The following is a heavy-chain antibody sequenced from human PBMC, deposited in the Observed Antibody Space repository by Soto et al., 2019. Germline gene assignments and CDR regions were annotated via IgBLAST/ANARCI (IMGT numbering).Heavy chain of an antibody. CDR3: ARVRIPYGSDSNWFDP. J-gene: IGHJ5*02. CDR2: IIPIFGTA. CDR1: GGTFSSYA. D-gene: IGHD3-10*01. Sequence: SVKVSCKASGGTFSSYAICWVRQAPGQGLEWMGGIIPIFGTANYAQKFQGRVTITADESTSTAYMELSSLRSEDTAVYYCARVRIPYGSDSNWFDPWGQGTLVTVSS. V-gene: IGHV1-69*13.